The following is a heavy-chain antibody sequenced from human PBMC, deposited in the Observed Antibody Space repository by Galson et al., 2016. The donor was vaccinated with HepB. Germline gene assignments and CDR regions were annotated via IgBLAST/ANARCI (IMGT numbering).Heavy chain of an antibody. CDR3: AKDLMGATVSDYMNYFDY. D-gene: IGHD1-26*01. J-gene: IGHJ4*02. CDR2: ISDSGGST. Sequence: SLRLSCAASGFTFSSYAVSWVRQAPGKGLEWVSAISDSGGSTYYADSVKGRFTISRDNSKNKLYLQMNSLRAEDMAVYYCAKDLMGATVSDYMNYFDYWGQGTLVTVSS. CDR1: GFTFSSYA. V-gene: IGHV3-23*01.